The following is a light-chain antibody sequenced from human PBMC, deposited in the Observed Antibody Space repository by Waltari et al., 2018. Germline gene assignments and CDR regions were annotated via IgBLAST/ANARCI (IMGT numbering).Light chain of an antibody. CDR3: CSYAGSVTPWM. V-gene: IGLV2-23*02. J-gene: IGLJ3*02. Sequence: QSALTQPASVSGSPGQSITISCTGASNDIGNYNLVSWYQQYPGKAPKLLIYEVTKRPSGVSDRFSCSKSGNTAALTISGLQAEDEADFYCCSYAGSVTPWMFGGWTKLTVL. CDR2: EVT. CDR1: SNDIGNYNL.